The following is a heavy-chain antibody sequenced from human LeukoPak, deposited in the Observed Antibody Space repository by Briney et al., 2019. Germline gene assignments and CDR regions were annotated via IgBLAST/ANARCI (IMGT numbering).Heavy chain of an antibody. CDR1: GGSISSSSYY. V-gene: IGHV4-39*01. Sequence: PSETLSLTCTVSGGSISSSSYYWGWIRQPPGKGLEWIGSIYYSGSTYYNPSLKSRVTISVDTSKNQFSLKLSSVTAADTAVYYCARVGGGQPAFDYWGQGTPVTVSS. CDR3: ARVGGGQPAFDY. J-gene: IGHJ4*02. CDR2: IYYSGST. D-gene: IGHD3-16*01.